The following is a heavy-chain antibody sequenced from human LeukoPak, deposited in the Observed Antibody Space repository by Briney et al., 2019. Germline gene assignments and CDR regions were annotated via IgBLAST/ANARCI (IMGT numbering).Heavy chain of an antibody. CDR1: GFTFSSYG. CDR3: AKGGRNCSSTSCYRGREYYYYYYYMDV. V-gene: IGHV3-30*02. D-gene: IGHD2-2*02. J-gene: IGHJ6*03. Sequence: LGGSLRLSCAASGFTFSSYGMHWVRQAPGKGLEWVAFIRYDGSNKYYADSVKGRFTISRDNSKNTLYLQMNSLRAEDTAVYYCAKGGRNCSSTSCYRGREYYYYYYYMDVWGKGTTVTVSS. CDR2: IRYDGSNK.